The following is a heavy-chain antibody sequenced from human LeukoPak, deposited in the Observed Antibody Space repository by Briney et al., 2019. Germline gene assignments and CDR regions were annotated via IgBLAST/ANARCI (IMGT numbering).Heavy chain of an antibody. CDR1: GGSISSYY. Sequence: SETLSLTCTVPGGSISSYYWSWIRQPPGKGLEWIGYIYYSGSTNYNPSLKSRVTISVDTSKNQFSLKLSSVTAADTAVYYCARDQGGSFDYWGQGTLVTVSS. J-gene: IGHJ4*02. CDR3: ARDQGGSFDY. D-gene: IGHD2-15*01. CDR2: IYYSGST. V-gene: IGHV4-59*01.